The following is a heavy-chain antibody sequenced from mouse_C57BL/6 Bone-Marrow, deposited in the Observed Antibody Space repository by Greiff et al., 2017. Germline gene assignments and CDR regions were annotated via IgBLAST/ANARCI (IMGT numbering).Heavy chain of an antibody. CDR1: GYTFTSYW. Sequence: VQLQQPGAELVKPGASVKMSCKASGYTFTSYWITWVKQRPGQGLEWIGDIYPGSGSTNYNDKFKSKATLTVDTSSSTAYMQLSSLTSEDSAVYYCAREGIYYDYSWFAYWGQGTLVTVSA. V-gene: IGHV1-55*01. J-gene: IGHJ3*01. D-gene: IGHD2-4*01. CDR3: AREGIYYDYSWFAY. CDR2: IYPGSGST.